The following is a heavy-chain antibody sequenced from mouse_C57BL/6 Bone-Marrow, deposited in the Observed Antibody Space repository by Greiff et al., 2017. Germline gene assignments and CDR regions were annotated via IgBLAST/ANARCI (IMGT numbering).Heavy chain of an antibody. CDR1: GYTFTSYW. CDR3: AREAVAYYAMDY. V-gene: IGHV1-61*01. CDR2: IYPFDSET. J-gene: IGHJ4*01. Sequence: VQLQQPGAELVRPGSSVKLSCKASGYTFTSYWMDWVKQRPGQGLEWIGNIYPFDSETHYNQKFKDKATLTVDKSSSTAYMQLSSLTSEDSAVYYCAREAVAYYAMDYWGQGTSVTVSS. D-gene: IGHD1-1*02.